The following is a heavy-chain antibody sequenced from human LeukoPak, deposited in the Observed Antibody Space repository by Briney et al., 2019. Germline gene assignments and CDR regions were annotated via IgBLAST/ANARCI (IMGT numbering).Heavy chain of an antibody. CDR2: IYYSGST. J-gene: IGHJ4*02. D-gene: IGHD3-22*01. V-gene: IGHV4-31*03. CDR3: ARSSGYYQYYFDS. Sequence: SQTLSLTCTVSGGSISSGGYYWSWIRQHPGKGLEWIGYIYYSGSTYYNPSLESRVTISVDASKNQFSLKLTSVTAADTAVYFCARSSGYYQYYFDSWGQGTLVTVSS. CDR1: GGSISSGGYY.